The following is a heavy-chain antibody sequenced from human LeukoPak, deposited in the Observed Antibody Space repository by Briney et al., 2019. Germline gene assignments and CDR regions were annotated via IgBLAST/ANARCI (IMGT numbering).Heavy chain of an antibody. V-gene: IGHV3-30-3*01. D-gene: IGHD3-16*01. CDR1: GFTFSSYA. CDR2: ISYDGSNK. J-gene: IGHJ4*02. CDR3: ARDRGVDY. Sequence: SGGSLRLSCAASGFTFSSYAMHWVRQAPGKGLEWVAVISYDGSNKYYADSVKGRFTISRDNSKNTLYLQMNSLRAEDTAVYYCARDRGVDYWGQGTLVTVSS.